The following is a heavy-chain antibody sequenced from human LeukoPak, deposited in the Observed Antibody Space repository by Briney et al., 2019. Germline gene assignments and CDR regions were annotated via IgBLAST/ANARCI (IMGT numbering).Heavy chain of an antibody. CDR2: INHSGST. CDR3: ARGPSPDY. J-gene: IGHJ4*02. V-gene: IGHV4-34*01. CDR1: GGSFSGYY. Sequence: SETLSLTCAVSGGSFSGYYWSWIPQPPGKGLEWIGEINHSGSTNYNPSLKSRVTISVDTSKNQFSLKLSSVTAADTAVYYCARGPSPDYWGQGTLVTVSS.